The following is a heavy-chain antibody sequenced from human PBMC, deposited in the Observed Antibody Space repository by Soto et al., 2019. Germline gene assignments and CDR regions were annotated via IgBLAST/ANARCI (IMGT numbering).Heavy chain of an antibody. CDR2: IYHSGGT. CDR3: ARERAIRASGSRQVEH. Sequence: QVQLQESGPGLVKPSQTLSLTCTVSGGSISSDDDYWSWIRQPPGKGLEWIGYIYHSGGTYYRPSLTSRVNILLDTSKNHFSLELSSVTAADTAVYYCARERAIRASGSRQVEHWGHGTLVTVSS. CDR1: GGSISSDDDY. V-gene: IGHV4-30-4*01. J-gene: IGHJ1*01. D-gene: IGHD6-13*01.